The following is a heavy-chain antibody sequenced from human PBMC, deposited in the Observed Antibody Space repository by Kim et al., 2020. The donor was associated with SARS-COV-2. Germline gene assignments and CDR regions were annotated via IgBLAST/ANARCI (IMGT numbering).Heavy chain of an antibody. J-gene: IGHJ4*02. CDR3: ASGSGSYLEGHDY. D-gene: IGHD1-26*01. CDR2: IYYSGST. CDR1: GGSISSSSYY. V-gene: IGHV4-39*07. Sequence: SETLSLTCTVSGGSISSSSYYWGWIRQPPGKGLEWIGSIYYSGSTYYNPSLKSRVTISVDTSKNQFSLKLSSVTAADTAVYYCASGSGSYLEGHDYWGQG.